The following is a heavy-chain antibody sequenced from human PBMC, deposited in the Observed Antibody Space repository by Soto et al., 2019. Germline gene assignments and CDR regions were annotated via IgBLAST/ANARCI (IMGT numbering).Heavy chain of an antibody. CDR3: ARGGEDTVLMVYALIDF. CDR2: ISGSGLTT. CDR1: GFTFSSYE. D-gene: IGHD2-8*01. J-gene: IGHJ4*02. Sequence: PGGSLTLSCTASGFTFSSYEMNWVRQAPGKGLEWISYISGSGLTTYYTDSVRGRFTISRDNAKSSLYLQMNSLRAEDTAVYYCARGGEDTVLMVYALIDFWGQGTLVTVSS. V-gene: IGHV3-48*03.